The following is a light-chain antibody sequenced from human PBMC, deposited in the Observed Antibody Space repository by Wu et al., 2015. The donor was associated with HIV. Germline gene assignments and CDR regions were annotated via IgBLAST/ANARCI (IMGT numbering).Light chain of an antibody. CDR2: GAS. Sequence: EIVMTQSPATLSVSPGERATLSCRASQSLSSNLAWYQRKPGQAPRLLIYGASTRATGIPDRFSGSGSGTDFTLTISRLEPEDFAVYYCQKYGSSSALTFGGGAKVEIK. V-gene: IGKV3-20*01. CDR1: QSLSSN. J-gene: IGKJ4*01. CDR3: QKYGSSSALT.